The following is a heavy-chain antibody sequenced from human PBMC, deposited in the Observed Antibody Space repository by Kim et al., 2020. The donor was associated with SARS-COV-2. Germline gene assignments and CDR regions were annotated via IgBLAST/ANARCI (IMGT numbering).Heavy chain of an antibody. D-gene: IGHD5-12*01. CDR3: ARVYERRRDYYYGMDV. V-gene: IGHV4-39*01. CDR1: GGSISSSSYY. Sequence: SETLSLTCTVSGGSISSSSYYWGWIRQPPGKGLEWIGSIYYSGSTYYNPSLKSRVTISVDTSKNQFSLKLSSVTAADTAVYYYARVYERRRDYYYGMDVWGQGTTVTVSS. CDR2: IYYSGST. J-gene: IGHJ6*02.